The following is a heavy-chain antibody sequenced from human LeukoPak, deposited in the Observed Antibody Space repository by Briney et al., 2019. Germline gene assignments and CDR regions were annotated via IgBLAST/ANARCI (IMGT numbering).Heavy chain of an antibody. J-gene: IGHJ3*02. CDR3: ARESNHWNDIPIAFDI. V-gene: IGHV4-59*01. Sequence: PSETLSLTCTVSGGSISSYYWSWIRQPPGKGLEWIGYIYYSGSTNYNPSLKSRVTISVDTSKNQFSLKLSSVTAADTAVYYRARESNHWNDIPIAFDIWGQGTMVTVSS. D-gene: IGHD1-1*01. CDR1: GGSISSYY. CDR2: IYYSGST.